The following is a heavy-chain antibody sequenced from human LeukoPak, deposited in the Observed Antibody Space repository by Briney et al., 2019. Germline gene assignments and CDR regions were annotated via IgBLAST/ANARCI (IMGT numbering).Heavy chain of an antibody. D-gene: IGHD1-7*01. CDR3: ARTRNNWNFYYYYYMDV. Sequence: ASVKVSCKASGYTFTSYDINWVRQATGQGLEWMGWMNPNSGNTGYAQKFQGRVTMTRNTSISTAYMELSSLRSEDTAVYYCARTRNNWNFYYYYYMDVWGKGTTVTVSS. V-gene: IGHV1-8*01. J-gene: IGHJ6*03. CDR1: GYTFTSYD. CDR2: MNPNSGNT.